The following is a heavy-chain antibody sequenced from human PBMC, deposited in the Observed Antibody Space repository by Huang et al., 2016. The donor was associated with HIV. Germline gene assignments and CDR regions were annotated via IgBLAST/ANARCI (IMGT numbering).Heavy chain of an antibody. CDR2: VDLEEGET. J-gene: IGHJ3*02. Sequence: QVQLVESGAELKKPGASVRVSCKVSGYTVSELSLHWVRQAPEKGLEWMGGVDLEEGETIYAQRLKGRVTMTEDTSTDTAYMELSSLRPEDTAVYYCATSTPDVGAGVLRSAFDIWGQGTMVTVSS. D-gene: IGHD2-15*01. V-gene: IGHV1-24*01. CDR3: ATSTPDVGAGVLRSAFDI. CDR1: GYTVSELS.